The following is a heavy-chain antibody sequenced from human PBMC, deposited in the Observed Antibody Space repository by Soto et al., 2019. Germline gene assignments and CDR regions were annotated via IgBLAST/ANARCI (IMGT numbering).Heavy chain of an antibody. CDR2: ISGTGGNT. Sequence: PGGSLRLSCAASGFTFSSYAMSWVRQAPGKGLEWVSTISGTGGNTYYADSVKGRFTISRDNSKNAVYLQMNSLRAEATAVYYCVKAAYLLDFDSWGQGTLVTVSS. CDR3: VKAAYLLDFDS. J-gene: IGHJ4*02. CDR1: GFTFSSYA. D-gene: IGHD2-21*01. V-gene: IGHV3-23*01.